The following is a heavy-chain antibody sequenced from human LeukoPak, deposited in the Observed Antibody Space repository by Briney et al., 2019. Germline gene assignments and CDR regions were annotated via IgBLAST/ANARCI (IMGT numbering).Heavy chain of an antibody. Sequence: PSETLSLTCTVSGGSISSYYWSWIRQPPGKGLEWIGYIYYSGSTNYNPSLKSRVTISVDTSKNQFSLKLSSVTAAATAVYYCARDRIAVGGIPMDVWGKGTTVTVSS. CDR3: ARDRIAVGGIPMDV. CDR2: IYYSGST. V-gene: IGHV4-59*01. CDR1: GGSISSYY. D-gene: IGHD6-19*01. J-gene: IGHJ6*03.